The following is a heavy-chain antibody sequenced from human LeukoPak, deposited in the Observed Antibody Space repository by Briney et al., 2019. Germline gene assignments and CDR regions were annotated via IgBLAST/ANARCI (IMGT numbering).Heavy chain of an antibody. Sequence: GGSLRLSCAASGFTFSSYAMHWVRQAPGKGLEYVSAISSNGGSTYYANSVKGRFTISRDNSKNTLFLLMDSLRAEDMAVYFCARVPLGNSYYDYWGQGTLVTVSS. D-gene: IGHD7-27*01. CDR2: ISSNGGST. CDR3: ARVPLGNSYYDY. V-gene: IGHV3-64*01. CDR1: GFTFSSYA. J-gene: IGHJ4*02.